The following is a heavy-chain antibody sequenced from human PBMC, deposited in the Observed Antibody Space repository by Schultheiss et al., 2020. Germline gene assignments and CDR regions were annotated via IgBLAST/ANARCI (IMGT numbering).Heavy chain of an antibody. V-gene: IGHV3-23*01. CDR1: GFAFNSYA. D-gene: IGHD6-13*01. J-gene: IGHJ6*03. CDR2: ISGSGGST. Sequence: GGSLRLSCAASGFAFNSYAMSWVRQAPGKGLEWVSAISGSGGSTYYADSVKGRFTISRDNSKNTLYLQMNSLRAEDTAVYYCARDPVAAAAYGPYYYYMDVWGKGTTVTVSS. CDR3: ARDPVAAAAYGPYYYYMDV.